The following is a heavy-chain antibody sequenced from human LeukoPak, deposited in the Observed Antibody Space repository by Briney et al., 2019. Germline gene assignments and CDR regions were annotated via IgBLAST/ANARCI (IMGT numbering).Heavy chain of an antibody. CDR1: GGTFSSYA. V-gene: IGHV1-69*05. Sequence: SVKVSCKASGGTFSSYAICWVRQAPGQGLEWMGGIIPIFGTANYAQKFQGRVTITTDESTSTAYMELSSLRSEDTAVYYCASTREWERLPGFDYWGQGTLVTVSS. D-gene: IGHD1-26*01. J-gene: IGHJ4*02. CDR3: ASTREWERLPGFDY. CDR2: IIPIFGTA.